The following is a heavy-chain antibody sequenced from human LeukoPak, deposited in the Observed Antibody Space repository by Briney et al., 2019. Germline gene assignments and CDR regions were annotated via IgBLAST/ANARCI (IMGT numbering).Heavy chain of an antibody. CDR1: GYTLTELS. V-gene: IGHV1-24*01. CDR3: YVINGDAFDI. CDR2: FDPEDGET. Sequence: ASVKVSCKVSGYTLTELSMHWVRQAPGKGLEWMGGFDPEDGETIYAQKFQGRVTMTEDTSTDTANMELSSLRSEDTAVYYCYVINGDAFDIWGQGTMVTVSS. D-gene: IGHD3-10*02. J-gene: IGHJ3*02.